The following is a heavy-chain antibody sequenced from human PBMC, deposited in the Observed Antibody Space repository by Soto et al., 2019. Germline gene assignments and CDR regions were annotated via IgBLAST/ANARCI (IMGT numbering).Heavy chain of an antibody. CDR1: GGTFSSYA. V-gene: IGHV1-69*01. Sequence: QVQLVQSGAEVKKPGSSVKVSCKASGGTFSSYAISWVRQAPGQGLEWMGGIIPIFGTANYAQKFQGRVTITAGESTSTAYMELSSLRSEDTAVYYCARGLLPGVATTPLLYYYYGMDVWGQGTTVTVSS. J-gene: IGHJ6*02. CDR2: IIPIFGTA. CDR3: ARGLLPGVATTPLLYYYYGMDV. D-gene: IGHD5-12*01.